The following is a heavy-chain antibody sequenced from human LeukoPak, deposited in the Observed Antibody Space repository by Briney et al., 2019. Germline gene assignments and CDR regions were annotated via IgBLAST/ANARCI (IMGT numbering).Heavy chain of an antibody. CDR2: IIPIFGTA. CDR1: GYNFAGSG. CDR3: ARGPPVHLYSYGYFDY. D-gene: IGHD5-18*01. J-gene: IGHJ4*02. V-gene: IGHV1-69*13. Sequence: GASVKVSCKASGYNFAGSGISWVRQAPGQGLEWMGGIIPIFGTANYAQKFQGRVTITADESTSTAYMELSSLRSEDTAVYYCARGPPVHLYSYGYFDYWGQGTLVTVSS.